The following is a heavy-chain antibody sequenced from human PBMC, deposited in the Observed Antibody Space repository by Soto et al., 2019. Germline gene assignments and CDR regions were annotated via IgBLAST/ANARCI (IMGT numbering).Heavy chain of an antibody. Sequence: GGSLRLSCTSFGLPFGDYAMSWVRPAPGKGLEWVGFIRSKAYGGTTEYAASVKGRFTISRDDSKSIAYLQMNSLKTEDTAVYYCTAGKLYPSLDFDYWGQGTLVTVS. V-gene: IGHV3-49*04. J-gene: IGHJ4*02. CDR1: GLPFGDYA. CDR2: IRSKAYGGTT. D-gene: IGHD2-8*01. CDR3: TAGKLYPSLDFDY.